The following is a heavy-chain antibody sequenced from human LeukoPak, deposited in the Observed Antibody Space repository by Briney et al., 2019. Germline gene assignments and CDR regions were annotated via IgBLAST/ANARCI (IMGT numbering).Heavy chain of an antibody. CDR1: GFTFSSYA. CDR3: ARNWGSGYFDY. J-gene: IGHJ4*02. Sequence: GGSLRLSCAASGFTFSSYAMSWVRQAPGKGLEWVSAISGSGCSTYYADSVKGRFTISRDNSKNTLYLQMNSLRAEDTAVYYCARNWGSGYFDYWGQGTLVTVSS. V-gene: IGHV3-23*01. CDR2: ISGSGCST. D-gene: IGHD7-27*01.